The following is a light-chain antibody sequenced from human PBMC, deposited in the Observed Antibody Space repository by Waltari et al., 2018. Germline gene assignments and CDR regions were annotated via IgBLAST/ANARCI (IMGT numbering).Light chain of an antibody. CDR2: GAS. Sequence: EIVLTQSPGTLSLSPGERATLSCRASLSVSSNYLAWYQQKPGQAPRLLIYGASSRATGIPDRFSGSGSGTDFTLTISRLEPEDFAVYYCQQYGSSPRTFGQGTKLEIK. CDR1: LSVSSNY. V-gene: IGKV3-20*01. J-gene: IGKJ2*01. CDR3: QQYGSSPRT.